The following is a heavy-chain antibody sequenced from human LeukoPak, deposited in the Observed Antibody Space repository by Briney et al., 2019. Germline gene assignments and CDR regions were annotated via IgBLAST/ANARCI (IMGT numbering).Heavy chain of an antibody. J-gene: IGHJ4*02. V-gene: IGHV1-18*01. CDR2: ISAYNGNT. CDR1: GYTFTTYG. Sequence: ASVKVSCKASGYTFTTYGISWVRQAPRQGPEWMGWISAYNGNTNYAQKFRGRVTMTTDTSTSTAYMELRSLRSDDTAVYYCARVLSSYRGFDYWGQGTLVTVSS. D-gene: IGHD1-26*01. CDR3: ARVLSSYRGFDY.